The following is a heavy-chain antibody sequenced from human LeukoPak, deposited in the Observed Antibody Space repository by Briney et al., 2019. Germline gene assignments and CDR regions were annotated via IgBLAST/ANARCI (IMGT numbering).Heavy chain of an antibody. CDR3: ATAAGGEGY. CDR1: GFTFHYYG. D-gene: IGHD6-13*01. J-gene: IGHJ4*02. V-gene: IGHV3-20*04. CDR2: INWKGSTT. Sequence: GGSLRLSCAASGFTFHYYGLAWVRQAPGKGLEWVSGINWKGSTTGYADSVQGRFTISRDNARNYLYLQMDSLRVEDTALYYCATAAGGEGYWGQGTLVTVSS.